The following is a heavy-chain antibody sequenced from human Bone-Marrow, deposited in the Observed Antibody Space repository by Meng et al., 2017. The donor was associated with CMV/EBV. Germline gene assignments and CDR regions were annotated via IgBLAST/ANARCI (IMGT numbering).Heavy chain of an antibody. Sequence: GSLKISCKGSGYSFTSYWIGWVRQMPGKGLEWMGIIYPGDSDTRYSPSFQGQVTNSADKSMSTAYPQWSSLKASDTAMYYCARVPSVLRYFDWLSFPSSGDGMYVWGQGTTVTVSS. D-gene: IGHD3-9*01. CDR1: GYSFTSYW. CDR2: IYPGDSDT. V-gene: IGHV5-51*01. J-gene: IGHJ6*02. CDR3: ARVPSVLRYFDWLSFPSSGDGMYV.